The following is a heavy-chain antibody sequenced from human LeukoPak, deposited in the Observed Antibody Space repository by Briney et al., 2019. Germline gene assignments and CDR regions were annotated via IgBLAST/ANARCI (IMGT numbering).Heavy chain of an antibody. D-gene: IGHD6-13*01. CDR1: GFTFSSYD. CDR2: IGTAGDT. Sequence: PGGSLRLSCAASGFTFSSYDMHWVRQATGKGLGWVSAIGTAGDTYYPGSVKGRFTISRENAKNSLYLQMNSLRAGDTAVYYCARSPRYSSSWLEPPDYWGQGTLVTVSS. CDR3: ARSPRYSSSWLEPPDY. J-gene: IGHJ4*02. V-gene: IGHV3-13*01.